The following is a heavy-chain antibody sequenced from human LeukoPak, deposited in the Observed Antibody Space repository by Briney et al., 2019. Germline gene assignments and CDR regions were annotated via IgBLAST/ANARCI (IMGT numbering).Heavy chain of an antibody. J-gene: IGHJ6*03. V-gene: IGHV4-4*09. Sequence: SETLSLTCAVYGGSFSSYYWSWIRQPPGKGLEWIGYIYTSGSTNYNPSLKSRVTISVDTSKNQFSLKLSSVTAADTAVYYCARSYTWSYYYYYMDVWGKGTTVTVSS. D-gene: IGHD3-16*02. CDR2: IYTSGST. CDR1: GGSFSSYY. CDR3: ARSYTWSYYYYYMDV.